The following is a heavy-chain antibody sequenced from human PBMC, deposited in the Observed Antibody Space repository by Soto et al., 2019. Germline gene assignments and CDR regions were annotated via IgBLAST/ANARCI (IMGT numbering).Heavy chain of an antibody. CDR2: MNPNSGNT. D-gene: IGHD6-19*01. V-gene: IGHV1-8*02. J-gene: IGHJ4*02. CDR1: GGTFSSYA. Sequence: GASVKVSCKASGGTFSSYAISWVRQATGQGLEWMGWMNPNSGNTGYAQKFQGRVTMTRNTSISTAYMELSSLRSEDTAVYYCARERSSGWLDYWGQGTVVTVSS. CDR3: ARERSSGWLDY.